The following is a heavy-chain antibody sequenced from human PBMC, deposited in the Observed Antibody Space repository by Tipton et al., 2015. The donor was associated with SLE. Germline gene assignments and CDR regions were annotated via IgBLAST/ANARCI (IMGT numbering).Heavy chain of an antibody. CDR3: ATESCNSESSAFQHCYFDH. J-gene: IGHJ4*02. D-gene: IGHD4-23*01. CDR2: INAANGNT. V-gene: IGHV1-3*01. CDR1: GHSFTNYA. Sequence: QLVQSGPEVKKPGASVKISCKASGHSFTNYAIHWVRQAPGQRLEWMGWINAANGNTEHSHNFQGRITITTAASATTAYMELSSLRSEDTAVYYCATESCNSESSAFQHCYFDHWGQGTLVTVSS.